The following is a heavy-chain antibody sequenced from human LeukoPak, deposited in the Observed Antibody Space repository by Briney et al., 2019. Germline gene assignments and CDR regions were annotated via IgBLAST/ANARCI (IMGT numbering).Heavy chain of an antibody. CDR3: ASGSVPDY. CDR2: ISGRGSSV. Sequence: GGSLRLSCAASGFTFSDHYLNWFRQAPGNGLEWISHISGRGSSVFYADSVKGRFTISRDNAKKSLYLQMDSLRVEDTAIYYCASGSVPDYWGQGTLVTVSS. V-gene: IGHV3-11*04. D-gene: IGHD5/OR15-5a*01. CDR1: GFTFSDHY. J-gene: IGHJ4*02.